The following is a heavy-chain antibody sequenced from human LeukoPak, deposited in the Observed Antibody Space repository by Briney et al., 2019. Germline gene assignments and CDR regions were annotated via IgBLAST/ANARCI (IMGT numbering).Heavy chain of an antibody. Sequence: ASVKISCKASGYTFTSYDINWVRQATGQGLEWMGWMNPNSGGTNYAQKFQGRVTMTRDTSISTAYMELSRLRSDDTAVYYCASLLTPFDYWGQGTLVTVSS. CDR2: MNPNSGGT. CDR3: ASLLTPFDY. D-gene: IGHD3-9*01. V-gene: IGHV1-2*02. CDR1: GYTFTSYD. J-gene: IGHJ4*02.